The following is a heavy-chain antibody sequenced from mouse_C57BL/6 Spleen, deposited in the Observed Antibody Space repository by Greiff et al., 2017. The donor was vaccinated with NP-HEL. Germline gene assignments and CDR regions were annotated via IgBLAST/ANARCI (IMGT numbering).Heavy chain of an antibody. V-gene: IGHV5-16*01. CDR2: INYDGSST. J-gene: IGHJ4*01. D-gene: IGHD4-1*01. Sequence: DVKLVESEGGLVQPGSSMKLSCTASGFTFSDYYMAWVRQVPEKGLEWVANINYDGSSTYYLDSLKSRFIISRDNAKNILYLQMSSLKSEDTATYYCARTLTGTWAMDYWGQGTSVTVSS. CDR3: ARTLTGTWAMDY. CDR1: GFTFSDYY.